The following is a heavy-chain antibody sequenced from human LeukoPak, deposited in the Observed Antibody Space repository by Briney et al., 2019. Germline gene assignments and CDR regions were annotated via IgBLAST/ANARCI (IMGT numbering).Heavy chain of an antibody. CDR2: INPSGGST. Sequence: ASVKASCKASGYTFTSYYMHWVRQAPGQGLEWMGIINPSGGSTSYAQKFQGRVTMTRDTSTSTVYMELSSLRSEDTAVYYCATRYCSSTSCSSLGYYYYYMDVWGKGTTVTVSS. J-gene: IGHJ6*03. CDR3: ATRYCSSTSCSSLGYYYYYMDV. D-gene: IGHD2-2*01. V-gene: IGHV1-46*01. CDR1: GYTFTSYY.